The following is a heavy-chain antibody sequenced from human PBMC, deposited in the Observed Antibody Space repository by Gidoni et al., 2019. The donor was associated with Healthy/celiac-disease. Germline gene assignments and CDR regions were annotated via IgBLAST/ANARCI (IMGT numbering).Heavy chain of an antibody. CDR1: GGSFSGYS. Sequence: QVQLQQWGAGLLKPSETLSLTCAVYGGSFSGYSWSWIRQPPGKGLEWIGEINHSGSTNYNPSLKSRVTISVDTSKNQFSLKLSSVTAADTAVYYCATRGYLLRSFSSSSHVGDYWGQGTLVTVSS. V-gene: IGHV4-34*01. CDR3: ATRGYLLRSFSSSSHVGDY. J-gene: IGHJ4*02. D-gene: IGHD3-9*01. CDR2: INHSGST.